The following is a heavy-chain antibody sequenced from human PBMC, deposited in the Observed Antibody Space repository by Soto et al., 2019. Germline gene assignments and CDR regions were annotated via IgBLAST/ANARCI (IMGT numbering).Heavy chain of an antibody. Sequence: VQLGESGGGLVQPGESLRLSCTASGLTFSISWMTWVRQAPGEGLEWVSNINPAGNVQHYADSVKERFTISRDNAKNSLFLQMSGLRVEDTAVYYCATANTPYAFDMWGQGTMVTVSS. V-gene: IGHV3-7*01. CDR2: INPAGNVQ. J-gene: IGHJ3*02. CDR1: GLTFSISW. CDR3: ATANTPYAFDM.